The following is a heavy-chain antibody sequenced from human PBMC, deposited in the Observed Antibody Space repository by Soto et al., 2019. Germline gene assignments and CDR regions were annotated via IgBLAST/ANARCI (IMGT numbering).Heavy chain of an antibody. Sequence: GKVSCKASGYTFTGYYMHWVRQAPGQGLEWMGWINPNSGGTNYAQKFQGRVTMTRDTSISTAYMELSRLRSDDTAVYYCARGSVGYDFWSGYSAGWVMDVWGQGTTVTVSS. V-gene: IGHV1-2*02. D-gene: IGHD3-3*01. CDR1: GYTFTGYY. CDR3: ARGSVGYDFWSGYSAGWVMDV. CDR2: INPNSGGT. J-gene: IGHJ6*02.